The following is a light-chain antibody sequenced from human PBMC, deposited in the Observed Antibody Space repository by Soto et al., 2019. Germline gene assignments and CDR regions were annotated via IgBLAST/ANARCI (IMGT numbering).Light chain of an antibody. V-gene: IGKV1-5*03. CDR2: EVS. Sequence: DILLTQSPSTLSASVGDRVTISCRASQSINKWLAWYQHKPGKAPNLLIYEVSTLHSGVPSRFSGSGSGTEFALTISSLRPDDFATYYCQHYSGDRATFGQGTKVEL. CDR3: QHYSGDRAT. CDR1: QSINKW. J-gene: IGKJ1*01.